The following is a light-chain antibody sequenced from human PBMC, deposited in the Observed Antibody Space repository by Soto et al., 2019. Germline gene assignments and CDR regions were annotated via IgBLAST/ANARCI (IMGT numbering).Light chain of an antibody. V-gene: IGLV2-14*02. Sequence: QSGLTQTASVSGSPGQSITMSCTGTRSDVGGYNLVSWYQLHPGRAPKLLIHDDIKRPSGVSDRFSGSKSGNTASLTISGLQAEDEADYYCSSYTSSNTFYVFGTGTKVTVL. CDR2: DDI. CDR3: SSYTSSNTFYV. J-gene: IGLJ1*01. CDR1: RSDVGGYNL.